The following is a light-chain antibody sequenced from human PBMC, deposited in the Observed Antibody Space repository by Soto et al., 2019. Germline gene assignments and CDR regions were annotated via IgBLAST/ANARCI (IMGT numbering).Light chain of an antibody. J-gene: IGLJ1*01. CDR2: DVT. CDR3: CSYAGSYPLYV. V-gene: IGLV2-11*01. CDR1: SSDVGGYYY. Sequence: QSALTQPRSVSGSPGQSVTISCTGTSSDVGGYYYVSWYQQHPGKAPKLMIYDVTKRPSGVPDRFSGSKSGNTASLTISGLQAEDEAHYYCCSYAGSYPLYVFGTGTKVTVL.